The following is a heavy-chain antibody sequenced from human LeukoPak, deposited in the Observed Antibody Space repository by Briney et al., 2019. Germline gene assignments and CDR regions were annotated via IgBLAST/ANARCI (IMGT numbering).Heavy chain of an antibody. V-gene: IGHV1-2*02. CDR3: ARDHRRGSTGYDMPAD. D-gene: IGHD5-12*01. J-gene: IGHJ4*02. Sequence: GASVKVSCKASGYTFVDYYLCWVRQAPGQGLEWMGGLNPRSGATNYAQKFQARVTMTRDTSINTAYMELSRLRSDDTAVYYCARDHRRGSTGYDMPADWGQGTLVTVSS. CDR1: GYTFVDYY. CDR2: LNPRSGAT.